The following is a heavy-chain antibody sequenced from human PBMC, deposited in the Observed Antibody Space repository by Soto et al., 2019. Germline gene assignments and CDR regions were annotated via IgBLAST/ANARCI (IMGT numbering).Heavy chain of an antibody. CDR1: GFTFSSYA. Sequence: GGSLRLSCAASGFTFSSYAMSWVRQAPGKGLEWVSALSGSGDITYYADSVRGRFTISRDNSKSTLYLQMDSLRAEDTAVYYCAKDLKRGYDPPGFDSWGQGTLVTVSS. D-gene: IGHD5-12*01. CDR2: LSGSGDIT. V-gene: IGHV3-23*01. CDR3: AKDLKRGYDPPGFDS. J-gene: IGHJ4*02.